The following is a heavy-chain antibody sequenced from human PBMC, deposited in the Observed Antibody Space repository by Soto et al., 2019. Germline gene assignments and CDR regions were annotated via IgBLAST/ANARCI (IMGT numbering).Heavy chain of an antibody. CDR2: INGDGSST. CDR1: GFTFSNYW. D-gene: IGHD3-10*01. J-gene: IGHJ4*02. CDR3: ARDIRGVKSYYFDY. V-gene: IGHV3-74*01. Sequence: PGGSLRLSCAASGFTFSNYWMHWVRQAPGKGLVWVSRINGDGSSTGYADSVKGRFTISRDNAKNSLYLQMNSLRAEDTAVYYCARDIRGVKSYYFDYWGQGTLVTVSS.